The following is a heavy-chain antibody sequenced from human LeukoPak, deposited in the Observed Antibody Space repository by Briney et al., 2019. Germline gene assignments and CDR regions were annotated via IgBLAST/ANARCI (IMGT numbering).Heavy chain of an antibody. D-gene: IGHD2-2*01. V-gene: IGHV4-59*11. CDR1: GGPISSHY. CDR3: AIQHCRSTSGPYFDY. Sequence: SETLSLTCTVSGGPISSHYWSWLRQPPGKGLEWIGYIYYSGSTNYNPSLKSRVTISVDMSKNQFSLKLSSVTAADTAVYYCAIQHCRSTSGPYFDYWGEGSLVTVSS. J-gene: IGHJ4*02. CDR2: IYYSGST.